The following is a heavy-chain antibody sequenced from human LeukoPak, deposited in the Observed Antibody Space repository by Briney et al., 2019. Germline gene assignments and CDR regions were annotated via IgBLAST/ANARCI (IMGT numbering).Heavy chain of an antibody. D-gene: IGHD6-19*01. CDR1: GGSISSYY. V-gene: IGHV4-59*01. Sequence: KPSETLSLTCTVSGGSISSYYCSWIRQPPGKGLEWIGYIYYSGSTNYNPSLKSRVTISVDTSKNQFSLKLSSVTAADTAVYYCAREANSGWYSWVQGTLVTVPS. CDR3: AREANSGWYS. J-gene: IGHJ4*02. CDR2: IYYSGST.